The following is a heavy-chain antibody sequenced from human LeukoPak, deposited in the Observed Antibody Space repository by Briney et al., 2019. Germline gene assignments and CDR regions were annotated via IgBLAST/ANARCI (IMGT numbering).Heavy chain of an antibody. Sequence: PGGSLRLSCAASGFTFSNNWMSWVRQAPGKGLEWVANIKQDGSEKYYVDSVKGRFTISRDNAKNSLYLQMNSLRAEDTAVYYCARGDYYDSSGLFNAFDIWGQGTMVTVSS. V-gene: IGHV3-7*01. D-gene: IGHD3-22*01. J-gene: IGHJ3*02. CDR3: ARGDYYDSSGLFNAFDI. CDR1: GFTFSNNW. CDR2: IKQDGSEK.